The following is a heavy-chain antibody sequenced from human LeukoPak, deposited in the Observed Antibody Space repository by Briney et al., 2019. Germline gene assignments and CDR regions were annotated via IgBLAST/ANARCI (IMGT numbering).Heavy chain of an antibody. V-gene: IGHV1-46*01. CDR2: INPSGGST. Sequence: ASVKVSCKASGYTFTSYYMHWARQAPGQGLEWMGIINPSGGSTSYAQKFQGRVTMTRDTSTSTVYMELSSLRSEDTAVYYCARNVATIGDAFDIWGQGTMVTVSS. J-gene: IGHJ3*02. CDR1: GYTFTSYY. CDR3: ARNVATIGDAFDI. D-gene: IGHD5-24*01.